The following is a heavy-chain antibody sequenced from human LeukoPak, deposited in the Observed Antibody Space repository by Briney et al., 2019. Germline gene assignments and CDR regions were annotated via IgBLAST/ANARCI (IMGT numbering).Heavy chain of an antibody. CDR3: ARVPVAAAGQGIDY. J-gene: IGHJ4*02. Sequence: PGGSLRLSCAASGFTFSSYWMHWVRQAPGKGLFWVSRIRGDASGANYADSVKGRFTISRDNAKSMVYLEMNSLRAEDTAVYYCARVPVAAAGQGIDYWGQGTLVTVSS. D-gene: IGHD6-13*01. V-gene: IGHV3-74*01. CDR2: IRGDASGA. CDR1: GFTFSSYW.